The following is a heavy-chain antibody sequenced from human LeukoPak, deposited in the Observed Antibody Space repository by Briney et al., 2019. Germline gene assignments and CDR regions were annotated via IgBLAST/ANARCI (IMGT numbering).Heavy chain of an antibody. CDR3: ARGGPAAGRFDY. D-gene: IGHD6-13*01. V-gene: IGHV3-20*04. CDR2: INWNGGST. Sequence: PGGSLRLSCAASGFTFDDYGMSWVRQAPGEGLEWVSGINWNGGSTGYADSVKGRFTISRDNSKNTLYLQMNSLRAEDTAVYYCARGGPAAGRFDYWGQGTLVTVSS. J-gene: IGHJ4*02. CDR1: GFTFDDYG.